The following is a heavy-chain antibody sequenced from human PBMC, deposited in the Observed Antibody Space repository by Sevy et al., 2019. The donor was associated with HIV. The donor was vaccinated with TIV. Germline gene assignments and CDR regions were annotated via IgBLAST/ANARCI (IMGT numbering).Heavy chain of an antibody. CDR3: AREGVDFWSGPVDYYYGMDV. CDR2: INGDGNSP. D-gene: IGHD3-3*01. V-gene: IGHV3-74*01. CDR1: GFTFIKYW. J-gene: IGHJ6*02. Sequence: GGSLRLSCEVSGFTFIKYWMHWVRQAPGKGLVWVSRINGDGNSPIYADSVQGRFTISRDNAKNTLFLQMNSLRAEDTGIYYCAREGVDFWSGPVDYYYGMDVWGQGTTVTVSS.